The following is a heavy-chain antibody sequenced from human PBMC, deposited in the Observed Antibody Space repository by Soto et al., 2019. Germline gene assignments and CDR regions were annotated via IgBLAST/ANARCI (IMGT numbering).Heavy chain of an antibody. CDR1: GYTFTSYD. V-gene: IGHV1-8*01. J-gene: IGHJ6*02. Sequence: QVQLVQSGAEVKKPGASVKVSGRASGYTFTSYDINWGRQATGQGLEGMGGMNPNRGNTGYAQKFQGRVTMTRNTSISTAYMELSSLRSEDTAVYYCAREISEYSGYDLDYYYYGMDVWGQGTTVTVSS. CDR2: MNPNRGNT. D-gene: IGHD5-12*01. CDR3: AREISEYSGYDLDYYYYGMDV.